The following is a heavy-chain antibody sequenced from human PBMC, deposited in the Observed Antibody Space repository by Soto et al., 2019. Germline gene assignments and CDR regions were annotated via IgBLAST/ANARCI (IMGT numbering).Heavy chain of an antibody. CDR1: GYTFTSYA. CDR3: ARDRAGENDS. D-gene: IGHD2-21*01. CDR2: ISAGNGNT. Sequence: ASVKVSCKASGYTFTSYAIHWVRQAPGQRLEWMGWISAGNGNTKYSQKFQGRVTITGDTSASTVYMELSSLRSEDTAVYYCARDRAGENDSWGQGTLVTVSS. V-gene: IGHV1-3*01. J-gene: IGHJ4*02.